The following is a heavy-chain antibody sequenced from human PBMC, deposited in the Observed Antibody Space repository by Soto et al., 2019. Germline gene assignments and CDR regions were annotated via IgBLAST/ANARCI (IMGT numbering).Heavy chain of an antibody. J-gene: IGHJ6*01. CDR3: AKEAVAGTEGYGIDV. D-gene: IGHD6-19*01. Sequence: GGSLTLSCAASGFTFSIYGMHWVRQAPGKVLEWVAVISYDGSNKYYADSVKGRLTISRDNYKNTLYLPMNSLRAEETAVYYCAKEAVAGTEGYGIDVWGPGTTVTVSS. CDR2: ISYDGSNK. CDR1: GFTFSIYG. V-gene: IGHV3-30*18.